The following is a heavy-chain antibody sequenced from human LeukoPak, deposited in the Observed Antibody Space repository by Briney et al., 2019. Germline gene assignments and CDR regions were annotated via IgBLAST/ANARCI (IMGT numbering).Heavy chain of an antibody. CDR1: GGSFSGYY. V-gene: IGHV4-34*01. D-gene: IGHD4-17*01. Sequence: SETLSLTCAVYGGSFSGYYVSWIRQPPGKGLEWIGEINHSGSTNYNPSLKSRVTISVDTSKNQFSLKLSSVTAADTAVYYCASGTKYGYYYYYYMDVWGKGTTVTVSS. CDR2: INHSGST. J-gene: IGHJ6*03. CDR3: ASGTKYGYYYYYYMDV.